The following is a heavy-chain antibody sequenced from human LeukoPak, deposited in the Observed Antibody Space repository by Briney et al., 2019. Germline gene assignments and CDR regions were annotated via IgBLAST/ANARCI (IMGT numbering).Heavy chain of an antibody. CDR1: GGSISSYY. D-gene: IGHD5-12*01. J-gene: IGHJ4*02. Sequence: PSETLSLTCTVSGGSISSYYWSWIRQPPGKGLEWIGYIYYSGSTNYNPSLKSRVTISVDTSKNQFSLKLSSVTAADTAVYYCARSAAAGRIVATFDYWGQGTLVTVSS. V-gene: IGHV4-59*12. CDR3: ARSAAAGRIVATFDY. CDR2: IYYSGST.